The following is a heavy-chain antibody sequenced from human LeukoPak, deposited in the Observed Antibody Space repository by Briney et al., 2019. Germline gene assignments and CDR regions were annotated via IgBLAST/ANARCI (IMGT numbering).Heavy chain of an antibody. CDR2: MNPNSGNT. Sequence: ASVKVSCKASGYTFTSYDINWVRQATGQGLEWMGWMNPNSGNTGYAQKFQGRVTMTRNTSISTAYMELSSLRSEDTAVYYCARSTARYGSGSYYPGYWGQGTLVTVSS. V-gene: IGHV1-8*01. CDR1: GYTFTSYD. J-gene: IGHJ4*02. CDR3: ARSTARYGSGSYYPGY. D-gene: IGHD3-10*01.